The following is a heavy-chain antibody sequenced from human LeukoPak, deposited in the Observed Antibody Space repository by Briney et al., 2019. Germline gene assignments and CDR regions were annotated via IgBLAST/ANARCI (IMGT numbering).Heavy chain of an antibody. Sequence: ASVKVSCKASGYTFTSYGISWVRQAPGQGLEWMGWISAYNGNTNYAQKLQGRVTMTTDTSTSTAYMELRSLRSDDTAVYYCARDDPYYDNLTGYCLFDYWGQGTLVTVSS. CDR3: ARDDPYYDNLTGYCLFDY. J-gene: IGHJ4*02. CDR1: GYTFTSYG. D-gene: IGHD3-9*01. V-gene: IGHV1-18*01. CDR2: ISAYNGNT.